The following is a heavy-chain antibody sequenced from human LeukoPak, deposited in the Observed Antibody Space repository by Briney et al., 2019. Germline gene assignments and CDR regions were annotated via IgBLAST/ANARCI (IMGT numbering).Heavy chain of an antibody. CDR3: AMGVHASTAQGLFGY. D-gene: IGHD1-1*01. CDR2: IWYDGSNK. V-gene: IGHV3-33*01. J-gene: IGHJ4*02. Sequence: PGRSLRLSCAASGFTFSSYGMHWVRQDPGKGLEWVAVIWYDGSNKYYADSVKGRFTISRDNAKNSLYLQMNSLRAEDTAVYYCAMGVHASTAQGLFGYWGQGTLVTVSS. CDR1: GFTFSSYG.